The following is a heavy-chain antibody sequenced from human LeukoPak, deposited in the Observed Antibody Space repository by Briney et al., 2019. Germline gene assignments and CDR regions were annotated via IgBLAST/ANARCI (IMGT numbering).Heavy chain of an antibody. CDR2: ISYDGSNK. Sequence: PGRSLRLSCAASGFTFSSYAMHWVRQAPGKGLEWVAVISYDGSNKYYADSVKGRFTISRDNPKNTLYLQMNSLRAEDTAVYYCARSLATHYYYGMDVWGQGTTVTVSS. J-gene: IGHJ6*02. D-gene: IGHD2-15*01. CDR3: ARSLATHYYYGMDV. V-gene: IGHV3-30-3*01. CDR1: GFTFSSYA.